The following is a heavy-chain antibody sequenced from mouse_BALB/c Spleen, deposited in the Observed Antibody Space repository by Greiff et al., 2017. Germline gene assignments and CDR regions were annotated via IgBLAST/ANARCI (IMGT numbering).Heavy chain of an antibody. CDR2: INPSTGYT. CDR3: ARSDGNYCFAY. D-gene: IGHD2-1*01. J-gene: IGHJ3*01. V-gene: IGHV1-7*01. Sequence: QVQLKESGAELAKPGASVKMSCKASGYTFTSYWMHWVKQRPGQGLEWIGYINPSTGYTEYNQKFKDKATLTADKSSSTAYMQLSSLTSEDSAVYYCARSDGNYCFAYWGQGTLVTVSA. CDR1: GYTFTSYW.